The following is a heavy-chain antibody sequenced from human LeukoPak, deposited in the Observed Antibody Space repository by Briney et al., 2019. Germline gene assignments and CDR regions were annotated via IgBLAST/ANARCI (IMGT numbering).Heavy chain of an antibody. CDR3: ARITYDFWSGYYMPDDP. Sequence: ASVKVSCKASGYTFTNYGVSWVRQAPGQGLEWMGWISIYNGNTDYAQKLRGRVTMTTDTSTSTAYMELRSLRSDDTAVYYCARITYDFWSGYYMPDDPWGQGTLVTVSS. D-gene: IGHD3-3*01. J-gene: IGHJ5*02. CDR1: GYTFTNYG. V-gene: IGHV1-18*01. CDR2: ISIYNGNT.